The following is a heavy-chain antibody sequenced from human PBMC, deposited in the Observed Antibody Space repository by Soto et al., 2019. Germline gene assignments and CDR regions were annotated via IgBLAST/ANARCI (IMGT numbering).Heavy chain of an antibody. CDR1: GYTFTTYG. D-gene: IGHD2-15*01. Sequence: QVQLVKSGGEVKKPGASVKVSCKASGYTFTTYGISWVRQAPGQGLEWMGWISAYNGGANYVQKFQGRVTMSTDTSTSTAYMELRSLRSDDTAMYYCARWDCSHNNCNGDYLQYWGQGSLVSVSS. CDR2: ISAYNGGA. J-gene: IGHJ1*01. CDR3: ARWDCSHNNCNGDYLQY. V-gene: IGHV1-18*01.